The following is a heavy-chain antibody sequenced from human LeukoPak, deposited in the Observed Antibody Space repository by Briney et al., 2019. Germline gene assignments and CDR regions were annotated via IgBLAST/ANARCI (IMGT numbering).Heavy chain of an antibody. Sequence: SETLSLTCTVSGGSISSYYWSWIRQPPGKGLEWIGYIYYSGSTNYNPSLKSRATISVDTSKNQFSLKLSSVTAADTAVYYCARAISKTGGSKYNWFDPWGQGTLVTVSS. J-gene: IGHJ5*02. CDR3: ARAISKTGGSKYNWFDP. CDR2: IYYSGST. CDR1: GGSISSYY. V-gene: IGHV4-59*01. D-gene: IGHD3-16*01.